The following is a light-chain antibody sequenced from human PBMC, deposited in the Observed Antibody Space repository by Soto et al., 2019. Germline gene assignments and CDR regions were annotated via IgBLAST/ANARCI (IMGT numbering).Light chain of an antibody. CDR2: AAS. Sequence: DKEMTPSPSSRSESEGYRVTITCRASQSITYLNWYQQKPGKAPKLLIYAASSLQSGVPSRFSGSGSGTHFTLTISSLQPEDFASYYCQQTYCTPLTFGGGTKVDIK. V-gene: IGKV1-39*01. CDR3: QQTYCTPLT. CDR1: QSITY. J-gene: IGKJ4*01.